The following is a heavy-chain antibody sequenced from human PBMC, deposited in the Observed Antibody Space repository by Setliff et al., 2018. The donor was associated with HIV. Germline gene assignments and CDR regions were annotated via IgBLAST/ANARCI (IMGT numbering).Heavy chain of an antibody. CDR3: ARVKMIAGTDYFDY. CDR1: GHSISSGYF. D-gene: IGHD3-22*01. J-gene: IGHJ4*02. CDR2: MYDSGST. V-gene: IGHV4-38-2*02. Sequence: SETLSLTCTVSGHSISSGYFWGWIRRPPGEGLEWIGSMYDSGSTYYNPSLKSRLTISVDTSKNQFSLKLTSVTAADTAVYYCARVKMIAGTDYFDYWGQGTLVTVSS.